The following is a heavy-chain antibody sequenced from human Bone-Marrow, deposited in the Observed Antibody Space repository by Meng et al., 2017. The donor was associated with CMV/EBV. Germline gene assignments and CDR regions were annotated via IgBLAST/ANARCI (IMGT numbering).Heavy chain of an antibody. D-gene: IGHD2-2*01. CDR1: GYSFTSYW. CDR2: IYPGDSDT. J-gene: IGHJ6*02. Sequence: GESLKISCKGSGYSFTSYWIGWVRQMPGKGLEWMGIIYPGDSDTRYSPSFQGQVTISADKSISTAYLQWSSLKASDTAMYYCARSQGLPAASHYYYHYYGMDVWGQGNTVTVSS. CDR3: ARSQGLPAASHYYYHYYGMDV. V-gene: IGHV5-51*01.